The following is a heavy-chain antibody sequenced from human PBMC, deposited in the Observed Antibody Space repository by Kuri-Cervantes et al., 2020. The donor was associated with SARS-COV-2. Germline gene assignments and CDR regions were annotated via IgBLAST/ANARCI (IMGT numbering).Heavy chain of an antibody. CDR3: ARRLHDYYHYYYMDV. CDR2: ISAYNGNT. CDR1: GYTFTSYG. V-gene: IGHV1-18*01. D-gene: IGHD4-11*01. J-gene: IGHJ6*03. Sequence: ATVKVSCKASGYTFTSYGISWVREAPGQGLEWMGWISAYNGNTNYAQKLQGRVTMTTDTSTSTAYMELRSLRSDDTAVYYCARRLHDYYHYYYMDVWGKGTTVTVSS.